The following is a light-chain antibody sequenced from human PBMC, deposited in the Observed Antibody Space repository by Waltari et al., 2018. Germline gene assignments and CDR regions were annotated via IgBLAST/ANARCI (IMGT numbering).Light chain of an antibody. CDR2: DAS. CDR3: QQFNTGYS. J-gene: IGKJ2*01. V-gene: IGKV3-15*01. Sequence: EIVMTQSPATLSVSPGGGATLSCRASRAIASNVAWYPQRPGQPLRLLIFDASTSATGIPERFSCSWSGPEFTLTISSLQSEDSAVYFCQQFNTGYSFGQGTKLEI. CDR1: RAIASN.